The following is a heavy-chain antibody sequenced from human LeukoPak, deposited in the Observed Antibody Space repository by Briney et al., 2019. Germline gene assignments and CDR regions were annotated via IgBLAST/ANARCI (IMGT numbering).Heavy chain of an antibody. Sequence: GGSLRLSCAASGFAFSSYTMTWVRLAPAPGKGLEWVSTITTSGATYYADSVKGRFTISRDNSKNTLYLQMNSLRAEDTAVYYCAKNSPKPAGTYFQHCGQGSLVSVSS. CDR2: ITTSGAT. J-gene: IGHJ1*01. V-gene: IGHV3-23*01. D-gene: IGHD2-2*01. CDR1: GFAFSSYT. CDR3: AKNSPKPAGTYFQH.